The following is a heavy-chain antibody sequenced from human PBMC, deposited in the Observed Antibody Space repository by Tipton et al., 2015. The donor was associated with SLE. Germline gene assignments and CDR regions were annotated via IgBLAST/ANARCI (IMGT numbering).Heavy chain of an antibody. V-gene: IGHV4-38-2*02. CDR3: ARSWNDAPPELGY. CDR1: GYSISSDHF. CDR2: FSHSDTS. D-gene: IGHD1-1*01. J-gene: IGHJ4*02. Sequence: TLSLTCSVSGYSISSDHFWAWIRQPPGKGLEWIGSFSHSDTSSYNPSVQSRVTVSVDTSRNQFSLKLTSVTAADTAVYYCARSWNDAPPELGYWGQGTLVTVSS.